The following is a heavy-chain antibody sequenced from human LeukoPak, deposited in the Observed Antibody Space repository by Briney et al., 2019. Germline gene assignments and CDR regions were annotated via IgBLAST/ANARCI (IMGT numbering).Heavy chain of an antibody. J-gene: IGHJ4*02. CDR3: ARRKEVQTTFDC. V-gene: IGHV3-7*01. CDR2: IKEDGSET. D-gene: IGHD4/OR15-4a*01. Sequence: GGSLRLSCAASGFRFSNYWMSWVRQAPGKGLGWVANIKEDGSETYYVDSVKGRFTISRDNAKNSLHLQMNSLRSKDTAVYYCARRKEVQTTFDCWGQGTLVTVSS. CDR1: GFRFSNYW.